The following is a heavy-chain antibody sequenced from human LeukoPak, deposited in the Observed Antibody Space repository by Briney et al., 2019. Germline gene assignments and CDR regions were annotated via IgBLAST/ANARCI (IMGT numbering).Heavy chain of an antibody. J-gene: IGHJ6*03. V-gene: IGHV4-34*01. Sequence: SETLSLTCAVYGGSFSGYYWSWIRQPPGKGLEWIGEINHSGSTNYNPSLKSRVTISVDTSKNQFSLKLSSVTAADTAVYYCARRRRGCDFSKTYYYYYMDVWGKGTTVTISS. D-gene: IGHD5-12*01. CDR3: ARRRRGCDFSKTYYYYYMDV. CDR1: GGSFSGYY. CDR2: INHSGST.